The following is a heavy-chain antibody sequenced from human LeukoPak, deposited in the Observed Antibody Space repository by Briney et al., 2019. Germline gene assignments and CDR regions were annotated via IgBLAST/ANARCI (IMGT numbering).Heavy chain of an antibody. CDR2: IYHSGST. CDR1: GGSISSGGYS. D-gene: IGHD3-9*01. CDR3: ASGILTGYYAMDV. Sequence: ASETLSLTCAVSGGSISSGGYSWSWIRQPPGKGLEWIGYIYHSGSTYYNPSLKSRVTISVDRSKNQFSLKLSSVTAADTAVYYCASGILTGYYAMDVWGQGTTVTVSS. J-gene: IGHJ6*02. V-gene: IGHV4-30-2*01.